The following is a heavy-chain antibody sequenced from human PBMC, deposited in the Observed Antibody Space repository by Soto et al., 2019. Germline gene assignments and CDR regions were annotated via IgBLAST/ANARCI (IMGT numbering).Heavy chain of an antibody. D-gene: IGHD3-22*01. CDR3: ARHVYDSSGYHARAYYYYYGMEV. Sequence: GASLKISCKASGYSFTSYWIGWVRQMPGKGLEWTGIIYPGHSDTRYSPSFEDQVTISADKSIRTAYLQWSILKASDTAMYYCARHVYDSSGYHARAYYYYYGMEVWGQGTTVTFSS. CDR2: IYPGHSDT. CDR1: GYSFTSYW. V-gene: IGHV5-51*01. J-gene: IGHJ6*02.